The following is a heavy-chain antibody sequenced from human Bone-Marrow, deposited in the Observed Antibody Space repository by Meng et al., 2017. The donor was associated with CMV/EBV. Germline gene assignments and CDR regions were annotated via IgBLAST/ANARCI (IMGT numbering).Heavy chain of an antibody. CDR1: GGSFSGYY. CDR3: ARDRGSSSPYYFDY. V-gene: IGHV4-34*01. D-gene: IGHD6-6*01. CDR2: INHSGST. J-gene: IGHJ4*02. Sequence: GSLRLSCAVYGGSFSGYYWSWIRQPPGKGLEWIGEINHSGSTNYNPSLKSRVTISVDTSKNQFSLKLSSVTAADTAVYYCARDRGSSSPYYFDYWGQGTLVTVSS.